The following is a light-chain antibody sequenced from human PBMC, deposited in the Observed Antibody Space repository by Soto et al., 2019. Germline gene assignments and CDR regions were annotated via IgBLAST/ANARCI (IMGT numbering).Light chain of an antibody. CDR1: SSDVGSYNL. CDR2: EVS. J-gene: IGLJ1*01. V-gene: IGLV2-23*02. CDR3: CSYAGNYV. Sequence: QSALTQPASVSGSPGQSITISCTGTSSDVGSYNLVSWYQQHPAKAPKLMIYEVSKRPSGVSNRFSGCKSGNTASLTISGLQAEDEADYYCCSYAGNYVFGTGTKLTVL.